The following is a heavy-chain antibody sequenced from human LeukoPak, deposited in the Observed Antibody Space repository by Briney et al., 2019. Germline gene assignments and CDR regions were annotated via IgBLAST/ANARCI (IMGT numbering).Heavy chain of an antibody. V-gene: IGHV1-69*04. CDR1: GGTFSSYA. Sequence: SVKVSCKASGGTFSSYAISWVRQAPGQGLEWMGRIVPILGIANYAQKFQGRVAMTRDTSTSTVYMELSSPRSEDTAVYYCARDRGLLYSSSGCLDYWGQGTLVTVSS. CDR3: ARDRGLLYSSSGCLDY. J-gene: IGHJ4*02. D-gene: IGHD6-19*01. CDR2: IVPILGIA.